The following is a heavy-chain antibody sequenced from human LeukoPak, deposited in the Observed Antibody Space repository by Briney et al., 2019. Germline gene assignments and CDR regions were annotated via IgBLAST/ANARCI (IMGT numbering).Heavy chain of an antibody. CDR2: INHSGST. CDR1: GGSFSGYY. Sequence: SETLPLTCAVYGGSFSGYYWSWIRQPPGKGLEWIGEINHSGSTNYNPSLKSRVTISVDTSKNQFSLKLSSVTAADTAVYYCARYETTSYYYYGMDVWGQGTTVTVSS. CDR3: ARYETTSYYYYGMDV. D-gene: IGHD1-7*01. J-gene: IGHJ6*02. V-gene: IGHV4-34*01.